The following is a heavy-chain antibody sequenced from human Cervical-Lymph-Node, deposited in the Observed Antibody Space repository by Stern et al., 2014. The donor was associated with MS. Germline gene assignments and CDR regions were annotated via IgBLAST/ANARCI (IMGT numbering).Heavy chain of an antibody. Sequence: VQLEESGAEVKKPGASVKVSCKASGYTFTSYYVHWVRQAPGEGLEWMGIIDPSGGSTSYAQKFQGRVTFTRDTSTSTVYMELNSLRSDDTAMYYCAREHTAMGFGYWGQGTLVTVSS. CDR2: IDPSGGST. D-gene: IGHD5-18*01. V-gene: IGHV1-46*01. CDR1: GYTFTSYY. CDR3: AREHTAMGFGY. J-gene: IGHJ4*02.